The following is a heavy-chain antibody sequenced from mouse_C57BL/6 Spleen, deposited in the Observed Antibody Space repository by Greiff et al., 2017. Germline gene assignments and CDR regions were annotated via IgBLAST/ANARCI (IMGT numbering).Heavy chain of an antibody. Sequence: EVQGVESGEGLVKPGGSLKLSCAASGFTFSSYAMSWVRQTPEKRLEWVAYISSGGDYIYYADTVKGRFTISRDNARNTLYLQMSSLKSEDTAMXYCTRDDGYFDYWGQGTTLTVSS. V-gene: IGHV5-9-1*02. CDR3: TRDDGYFDY. D-gene: IGHD2-3*01. CDR2: ISSGGDYI. J-gene: IGHJ2*01. CDR1: GFTFSSYA.